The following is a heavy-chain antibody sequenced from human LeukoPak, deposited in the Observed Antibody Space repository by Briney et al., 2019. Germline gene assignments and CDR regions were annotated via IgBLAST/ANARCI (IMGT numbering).Heavy chain of an antibody. CDR2: IYYSGST. CDR3: ASQEARFGVASSPGFDY. Sequence: SETLSLTCTVSGGSISSHYWSWIRQPPGKGLEWIGYIYYSGSTNYNPSLKSRVTISVDTSKNQFSLKLSSVTAADTAVYYCASQEARFGVASSPGFDYWGQGTLVTVSS. CDR1: GGSISSHY. D-gene: IGHD3-3*01. J-gene: IGHJ4*02. V-gene: IGHV4-59*11.